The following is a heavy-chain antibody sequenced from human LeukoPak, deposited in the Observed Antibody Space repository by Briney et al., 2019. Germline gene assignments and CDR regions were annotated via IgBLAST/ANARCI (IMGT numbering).Heavy chain of an antibody. Sequence: GGSLRLSCAASEFSVGSNYMTWVRQAPGKGLEWVSLIYSGGSTYYADSVKGRFTISRDNSKNTLYLQMNSLRAEDTAVYYCAKGRAGMVRGVCDYWGQGTLVTVSS. CDR3: AKGRAGMVRGVCDY. CDR2: IYSGGST. V-gene: IGHV3-66*01. D-gene: IGHD3-10*01. J-gene: IGHJ4*02. CDR1: EFSVGSNY.